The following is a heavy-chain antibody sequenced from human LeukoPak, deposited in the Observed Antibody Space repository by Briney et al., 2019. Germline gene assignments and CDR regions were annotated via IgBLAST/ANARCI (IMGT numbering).Heavy chain of an antibody. D-gene: IGHD1-7*01. CDR1: GFTFNNYW. CDR2: IKYDESDK. J-gene: IGHJ4*02. Sequence: GGSLRLSCAASGFTFNNYWMIWVRQAPGKGLEWVADIKYDESDKFYVDSVKGRFFISRDNAQNSVHLQMNSLRAEDTAVYYCAVGITGTTSKGTKIDYWGQGTLVTVSS. V-gene: IGHV3-7*03. CDR3: AVGITGTTSKGTKIDY.